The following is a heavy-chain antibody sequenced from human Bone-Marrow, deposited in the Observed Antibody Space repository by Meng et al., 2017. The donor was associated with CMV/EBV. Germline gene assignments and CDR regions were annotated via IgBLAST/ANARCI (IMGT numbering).Heavy chain of an antibody. D-gene: IGHD2-2*02. J-gene: IGHJ4*02. Sequence: GESLKISCAASGFTFSSYAMHWVRQAPGKGLEWVAVISYDGSNKYYADSVKGRFTISRDNSKNTLYLQMTSLRAEDTAVYYCARQMVVVVPAAIQALDYWGQGTLVTVSS. CDR3: ARQMVVVVPAAIQALDY. V-gene: IGHV3-30*04. CDR2: ISYDGSNK. CDR1: GFTFSSYA.